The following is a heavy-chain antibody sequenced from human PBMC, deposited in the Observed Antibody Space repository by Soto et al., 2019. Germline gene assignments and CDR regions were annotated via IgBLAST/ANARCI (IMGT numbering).Heavy chain of an antibody. V-gene: IGHV3-7*01. Sequence: EVQLVESGGGLVQPGGSLRLSCAASGFTFNTYWMHWVRQAPGKGLEWVANIKQDASEKYYVDSVKGRFTISRDNTKNSLYLQMNSLRAEDTAVYYCARDWYGMDVWGQGTTVTVSS. J-gene: IGHJ6*02. CDR3: ARDWYGMDV. CDR2: IKQDASEK. CDR1: GFTFNTYW.